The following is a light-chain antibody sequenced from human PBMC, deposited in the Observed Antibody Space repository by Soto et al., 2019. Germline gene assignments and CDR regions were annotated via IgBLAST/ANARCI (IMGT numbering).Light chain of an antibody. CDR1: QSVSSSY. CDR2: GAS. V-gene: IGKV3-20*01. J-gene: IGKJ2*01. CDR3: QQYGSSPLYT. Sequence: EIVLTQSPGTLSLSPWERATLSCRASQSVSSSYLAWYQQKPGQAPRLLIYGASSRATGIPDRFSGSGAGTDFSIPISRLEPEDFAVYYCQQYGSSPLYTFGQGTKLEIK.